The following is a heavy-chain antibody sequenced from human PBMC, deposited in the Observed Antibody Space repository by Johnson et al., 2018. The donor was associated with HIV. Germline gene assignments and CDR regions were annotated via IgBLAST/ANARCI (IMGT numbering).Heavy chain of an antibody. D-gene: IGHD5-12*01. CDR2: ISSSGSTI. CDR3: ARDNIVATADDAFDV. Sequence: QLVESGGGLVQPGGSLRLSCAASGFTFNDYYMSWIRQAPGKGLEWVSYISSSGSTIYYADSVKGRFTISRDNAKNSLYLQMNSLRAEDTAVYYCARDNIVATADDAFDVWGQGTMVTVSS. V-gene: IGHV3-11*01. J-gene: IGHJ3*01. CDR1: GFTFNDYY.